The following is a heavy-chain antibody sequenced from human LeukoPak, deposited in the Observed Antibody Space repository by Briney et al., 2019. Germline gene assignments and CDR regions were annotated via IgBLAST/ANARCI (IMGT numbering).Heavy chain of an antibody. J-gene: IGHJ6*03. V-gene: IGHV4-34*01. CDR2: INHSGST. D-gene: IGHD5-24*01. CDR1: GGSFSGYY. Sequence: SETLSLTCAVYGGSFSGYYWSWIRQPPGKGLEWIGEINHSGSTNYNPSLKSRVTISVDTSKNQFSLKLSSVTAADTAVYYCARRVWLTSDYYYYYMDVWGKGTTVTVSS. CDR3: ARRVWLTSDYYYYYMDV.